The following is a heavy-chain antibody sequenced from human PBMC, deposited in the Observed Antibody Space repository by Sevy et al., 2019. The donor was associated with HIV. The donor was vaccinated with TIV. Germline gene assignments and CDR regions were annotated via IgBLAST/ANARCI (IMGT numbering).Heavy chain of an antibody. D-gene: IGHD1-1*01. CDR2: IIPIFGTA. CDR1: GGTFSSYA. V-gene: IGHV1-69*13. Sequence: ASMKVSCKASGGTFSSYAISWVRQAPGQGLEWMGGIIPIFGTANYAQKFQGRVTITADESTSTAYMELSSLRSEDTAVYYCARDRAGTKNWFDPWGQGTLVTVSS. J-gene: IGHJ5*02. CDR3: ARDRAGTKNWFDP.